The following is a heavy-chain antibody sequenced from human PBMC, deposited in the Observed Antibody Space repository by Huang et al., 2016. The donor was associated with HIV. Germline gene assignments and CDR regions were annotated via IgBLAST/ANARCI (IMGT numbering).Heavy chain of an antibody. V-gene: IGHV3-74*02. CDR3: VRAKEKGYDFWSGYRY. D-gene: IGHD3-3*01. J-gene: IGHJ4*01. CDR1: GFIFSDYW. Sequence: EVELAESGGGSVRPGQSLRLSCVGSGFIFSDYWMNWVRQIPGKGRRWVAGMESEGSSTSDADSGKGRFTIYRDNAKNTVYLQMSSLRVDDTAVYYCVRAKEKGYDFWSGYRYWGQGVQVTVSS. CDR2: MESEGSST.